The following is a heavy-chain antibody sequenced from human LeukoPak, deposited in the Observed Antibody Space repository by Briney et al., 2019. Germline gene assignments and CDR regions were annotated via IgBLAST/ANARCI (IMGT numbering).Heavy chain of an antibody. J-gene: IGHJ5*02. CDR2: IYTSGIT. CDR1: GGSISRYY. V-gene: IGHV4-4*07. Sequence: SETLSLTCTVSGGSISRYYWSWIRQPAGKGLGWIGRIYTSGITNYNPSLKSRVTLSVDTSKNQFSLKLSSVTAADTAVYYCVRGPNWSDVHNWFDPWGQGTLVTVSS. CDR3: VRGPNWSDVHNWFDP. D-gene: IGHD1-1*01.